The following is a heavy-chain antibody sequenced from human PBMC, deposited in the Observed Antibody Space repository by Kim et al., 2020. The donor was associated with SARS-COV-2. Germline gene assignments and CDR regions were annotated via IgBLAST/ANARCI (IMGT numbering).Heavy chain of an antibody. CDR3: AKTGEYSYGPYYFDY. CDR2: ISGTASTI. D-gene: IGHD5-18*01. CDR1: GFTFSLYA. J-gene: IGHJ4*02. Sequence: GGSLRLSCAASGFTFSLYAMAWVRQAPGKGLEWVSSISGTASTISYADSVKGRFTISRDNSKNTLFLQMNRLRAEDTAIYYCAKTGEYSYGPYYFDYWGQGTQVTVSS. V-gene: IGHV3-23*01.